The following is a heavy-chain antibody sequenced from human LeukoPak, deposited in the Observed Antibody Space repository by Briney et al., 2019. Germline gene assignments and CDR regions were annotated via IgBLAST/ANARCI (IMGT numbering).Heavy chain of an antibody. CDR3: AKDMRYDSSGYSFDY. V-gene: IGHV3-9*01. CDR2: ISWNSGSI. J-gene: IGHJ4*02. D-gene: IGHD3-22*01. Sequence: GGSLGLSWPAPESPLVDNPRPWVRQAPGKGLEWASGISWNSGSIGYADSVKGRFTISRDNAKNSLYLQMNSLRAEDTALYYCAKDMRYDSSGYSFDYWGQGTLVTVSS. CDR1: ESPLVDNP.